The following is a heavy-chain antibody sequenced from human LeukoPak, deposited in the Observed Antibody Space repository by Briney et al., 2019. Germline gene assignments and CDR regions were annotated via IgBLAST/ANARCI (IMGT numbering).Heavy chain of an antibody. CDR2: INPNSGGT. Sequence: GASVKVSCKASGYTLTAYYIYWVRQAPGQGLEWMGRINPNSGGTDYAQNFQGRVTMTRDTSISTAYMELSRLRSDDTAVYYCARGYCSGGTCYLVENWLDPLGPGNPGHRLL. CDR3: ARGYCSGGTCYLVENWLDP. D-gene: IGHD2-15*01. V-gene: IGHV1-2*06. CDR1: GYTLTAYY. J-gene: IGHJ5*02.